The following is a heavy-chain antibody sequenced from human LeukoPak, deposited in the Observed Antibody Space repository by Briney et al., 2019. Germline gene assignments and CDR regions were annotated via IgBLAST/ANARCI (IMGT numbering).Heavy chain of an antibody. J-gene: IGHJ4*02. D-gene: IGHD3-9*01. Sequence: PGGSLRLSCAASGFTFSSYAMSWVRQAPGKGLEWVSAISGSGGSTYYADSVKGRFTISRDNSKNTLYLQMNSLRAEDTAVYYCAKDLFDILTGYYEYYFDYWGQGTLVTVSS. V-gene: IGHV3-23*01. CDR2: ISGSGGST. CDR1: GFTFSSYA. CDR3: AKDLFDILTGYYEYYFDY.